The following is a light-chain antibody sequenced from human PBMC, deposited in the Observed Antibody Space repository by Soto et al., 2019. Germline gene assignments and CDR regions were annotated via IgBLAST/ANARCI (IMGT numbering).Light chain of an antibody. CDR1: QSLLHSNGYNY. J-gene: IGKJ1*01. V-gene: IGKV2-28*01. CDR3: MQALHTPQT. CDR2: LSS. Sequence: DVVMTQSPLSLPVTPGEPASISCRSSQSLLHSNGYNYLDWYLQKPGQSPQLLIYLSSDRAYGVPDRFSSSGSGTDFTLKISRVEADDVGVYYCMQALHTPQTFGQGTKVEIK.